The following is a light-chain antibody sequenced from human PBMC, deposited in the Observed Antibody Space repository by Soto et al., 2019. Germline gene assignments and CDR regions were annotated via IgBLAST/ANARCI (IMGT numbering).Light chain of an antibody. CDR2: GTT. V-gene: IGLV1-40*01. CDR3: QSYDTSLGGYYV. J-gene: IGLJ1*01. Sequence: VLTQPPSVSGAPGQRVTISCTGSSSSIGAGFDVHWFQHFPGTAPKLLIYGTTNRPSGVPDRFSGSKSGASASLAITGLQAEDEADYYCQSYDTSLGGYYVFGTGTKVHRP. CDR1: SSSIGAGFD.